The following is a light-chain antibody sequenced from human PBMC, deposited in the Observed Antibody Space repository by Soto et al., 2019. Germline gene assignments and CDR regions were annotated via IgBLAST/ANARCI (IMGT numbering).Light chain of an antibody. CDR1: SSDVGGYNY. Sequence: QSVLTQPPSASGSPGQSVTISCTGTSSDVGGYNYVSWYQHHPGKAPKLIIYGVYKRPSGVPDRFSGSKSGNTAALTGSGVQAEDEADYYCSSYVGTNSYVFGTGTQLTVL. CDR3: SSYVGTNSYV. CDR2: GVY. J-gene: IGLJ1*01. V-gene: IGLV2-8*01.